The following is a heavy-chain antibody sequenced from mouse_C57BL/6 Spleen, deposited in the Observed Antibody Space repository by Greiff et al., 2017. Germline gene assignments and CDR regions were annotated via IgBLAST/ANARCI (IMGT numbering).Heavy chain of an antibody. CDR3: ANYGNYLDY. V-gene: IGHV1-4*01. Sequence: QVQLQQSGAELARPGASVKMSCKASGYTFTSYTMHWVKQRPGQGLEWIGYINPSSGYTKYNQKFKDKATLTADKSSSTAYMQLSSLTSEDSAVXYCANYGNYLDYWGQGTTLTVSS. CDR1: GYTFTSYT. J-gene: IGHJ2*01. D-gene: IGHD2-1*01. CDR2: INPSSGYT.